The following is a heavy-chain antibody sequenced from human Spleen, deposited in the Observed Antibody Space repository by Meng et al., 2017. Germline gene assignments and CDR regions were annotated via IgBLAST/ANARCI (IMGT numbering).Heavy chain of an antibody. J-gene: IGHJ4*02. CDR3: ARGPTTMAHDFDY. CDR2: INHSGST. CDR1: GGSFSDYY. Sequence: SGAGRLKPSETRALTGVVSGGSFSDYYWRWIRQPPGKGLEWIGEINHSGSTNYNPSLESRATISVDTSQNNLFLKLSSVTAADSAVYYCARGPTTMAHDFDYRGQGTLVTVSS. D-gene: IGHD4-11*01. V-gene: IGHV4-34*01.